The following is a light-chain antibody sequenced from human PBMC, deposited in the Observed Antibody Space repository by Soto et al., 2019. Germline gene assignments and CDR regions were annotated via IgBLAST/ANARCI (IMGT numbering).Light chain of an antibody. CDR2: DVS. CDR1: SSDIGGYNY. CDR3: NSYRASSSTHYV. Sequence: QSALTQPASLSGSPGQSITISCTGTSSDIGGYNYVSWYQQHPGKAPKLLIYDVSNRPSGVSNRFSGSNSGNTASLTISGLQAEDEADYYCNSYRASSSTHYVFGTGTKLTVL. V-gene: IGLV2-14*03. J-gene: IGLJ1*01.